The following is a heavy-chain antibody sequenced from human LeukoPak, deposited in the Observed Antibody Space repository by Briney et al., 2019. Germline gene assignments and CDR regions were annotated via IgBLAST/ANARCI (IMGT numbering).Heavy chain of an antibody. CDR2: ISAYNGNT. D-gene: IGHD6-13*01. V-gene: IGHV1-18*01. J-gene: IGHJ4*02. Sequence: ASVNVSCKASGYTFTSYGISWVRQAPGQGLEWMGWISAYNGNTNYAQKLQGRITMTTDTSTSTAYMELRSLRSDDTAVYYCARSLIAAAGTTHFDYWGQGTLVTVSS. CDR3: ARSLIAAAGTTHFDY. CDR1: GYTFTSYG.